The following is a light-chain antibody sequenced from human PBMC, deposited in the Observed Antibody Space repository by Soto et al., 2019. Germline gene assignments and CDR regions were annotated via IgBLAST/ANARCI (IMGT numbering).Light chain of an antibody. CDR3: QSYDNSLRASL. CDR2: NSY. J-gene: IGLJ2*01. Sequence: QSVLTQPPSVSWAPGRKVTISCTGTSSNIGADYHVHWYQHLPGTVPKLLIYNSYVRPSGVPDRFSASKSGTSASLTITGLQADDEADYYCQSYDNSLRASLFGGGTQLTVL. CDR1: SSNIGADYH. V-gene: IGLV1-40*01.